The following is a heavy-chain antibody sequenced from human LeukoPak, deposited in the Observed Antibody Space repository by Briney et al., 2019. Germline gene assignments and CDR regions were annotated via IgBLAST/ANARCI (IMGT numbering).Heavy chain of an antibody. Sequence: GGSLRLSCAASGFSLSRYWMSWVRQAPGKGLEWVANMKQDGSEKKYVDSVKGRFTISRDNAKNTLSLQMDSLGTEDTAVYYCARELGVGVIGDAFDMWGQGTMVTVSS. D-gene: IGHD3-22*01. CDR2: MKQDGSEK. CDR1: GFSLSRYW. J-gene: IGHJ3*02. V-gene: IGHV3-7*01. CDR3: ARELGVGVIGDAFDM.